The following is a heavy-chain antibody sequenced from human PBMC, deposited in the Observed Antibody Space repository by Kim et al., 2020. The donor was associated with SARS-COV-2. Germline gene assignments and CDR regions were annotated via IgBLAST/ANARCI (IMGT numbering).Heavy chain of an antibody. CDR3: ARTRYYDFWSGYYGRPLDV. D-gene: IGHD3-3*01. J-gene: IGHJ6*02. CDR1: GGSISSGGYY. Sequence: SETLSLTSTVSGGSISSGGYYWSWIRQHPGKGLEWIGYIYYSGSTYYNPSLKSRVTISVDTSKNQFSLKLSSVTAADTAVYYCARTRYYDFWSGYYGRPLDVWGQGTTVTVSS. CDR2: IYYSGST. V-gene: IGHV4-31*03.